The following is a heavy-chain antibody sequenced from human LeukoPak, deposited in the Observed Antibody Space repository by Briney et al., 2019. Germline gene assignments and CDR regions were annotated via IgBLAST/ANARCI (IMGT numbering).Heavy chain of an antibody. D-gene: IGHD3-10*01. CDR2: ISYSGST. CDR3: ARVIWFGDYWFNP. J-gene: IGHJ5*02. V-gene: IGHV4-61*01. CDR1: GGSVNSGTYY. Sequence: SETLSLTCTVSGGSVNSGTYYWSWIRKPPGKGLEWIGYISYSGSTNYNPSLKSRVTISVDTSKNQFSLKLSSVTAADTAVYYCARVIWFGDYWFNPWGQGTLVTVSS.